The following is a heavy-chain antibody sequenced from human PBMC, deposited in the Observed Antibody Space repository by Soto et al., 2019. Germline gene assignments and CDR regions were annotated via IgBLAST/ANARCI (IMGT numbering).Heavy chain of an antibody. V-gene: IGHV3-23*01. CDR2: ISGSGGNT. CDR3: ARDLAGDYGALDT. CDR1: AFTFSNYA. D-gene: IGHD4-17*01. Sequence: GGSLRLSCAASAFTFSNYAMSWVRQAPGKGLEWVSTISGSGGNTYFADSVKGRFTVSRDNSKNTLYLQMNSLRAVDSAVYYCARDLAGDYGALDTWGQGTMVTVSS. J-gene: IGHJ3*02.